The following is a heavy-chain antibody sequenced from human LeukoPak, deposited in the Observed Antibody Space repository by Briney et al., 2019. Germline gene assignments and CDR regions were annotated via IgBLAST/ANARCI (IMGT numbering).Heavy chain of an antibody. J-gene: IGHJ4*02. V-gene: IGHV3-48*04. CDR3: ARGPYGDYGYFDY. CDR1: GFTFSSYS. D-gene: IGHD4-17*01. Sequence: GGSLRLSCAASGFTFSSYSMNWVRQAPGKGLEWVSYISSSGSTIYYADSVKGRLTISRDNAKNSLYLQMHSLRAEDTAVYYCARGPYGDYGYFDYWGQGTLVTVSS. CDR2: ISSSGSTI.